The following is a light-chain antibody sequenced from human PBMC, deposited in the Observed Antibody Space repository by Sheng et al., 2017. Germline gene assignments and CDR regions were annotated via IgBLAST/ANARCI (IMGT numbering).Light chain of an antibody. J-gene: IGKJ1*01. CDR1: ESISTF. CDR2: AAS. V-gene: IGKV1-39*01. CDR3: QQSYNTPRT. Sequence: DIQMTQSPSSLSASVGDRVTITCRASESISTFLNWYQQKPGRAPKLLIYAASRLQSGVPSRFTGSGSGTEFSLIITSLQPEDFGSYYCQQSYNTPRTFG.